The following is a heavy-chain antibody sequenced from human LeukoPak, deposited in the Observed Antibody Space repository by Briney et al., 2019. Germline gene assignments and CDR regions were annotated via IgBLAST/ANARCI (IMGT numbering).Heavy chain of an antibody. Sequence: ASVKVSCKTSGYTFTSHYVSWVRQAPGQGLEWMGWISGYNGKTKYVQKFQGRITMTIDTSTTTAYKELRSLTSDDTAVYYCARVRDYYANSDYSDYWGQGTLVTVSS. CDR3: ARVRDYYANSDYSDY. CDR1: GYTFTSHY. D-gene: IGHD3-22*01. V-gene: IGHV1-18*04. CDR2: ISGYNGKT. J-gene: IGHJ4*02.